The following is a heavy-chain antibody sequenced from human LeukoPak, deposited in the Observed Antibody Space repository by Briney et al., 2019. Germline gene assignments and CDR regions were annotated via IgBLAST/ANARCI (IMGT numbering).Heavy chain of an antibody. CDR3: ARGQDIVVVPAVLTFDY. V-gene: IGHV1-18*01. J-gene: IGHJ4*02. D-gene: IGHD2-2*01. CDR2: ISAYNGNT. CDR1: GYTFTSYG. Sequence: ASVKVSCKASGYTFTSYGISWVRQAPGQGLEWMGWISAYNGNTNYAQKLQGRVTMTTDTSTSTAYMELRSLRSDDTAVYYCARGQDIVVVPAVLTFDYWGQGTLVTVSS.